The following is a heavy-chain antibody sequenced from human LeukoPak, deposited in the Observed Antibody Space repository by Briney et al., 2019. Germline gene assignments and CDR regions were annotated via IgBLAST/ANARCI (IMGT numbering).Heavy chain of an antibody. Sequence: GGSLRLSCAASGFTFSSYAMSWVRQAPGKGLEWVSAISGSGGSTYHADTVKGRFTISRDNSKNTPYLQMNSLRAEDTAVYYCAKFRGDYYYYYYYMDVWGKGTTVTVSS. D-gene: IGHD4-17*01. V-gene: IGHV3-23*01. CDR2: ISGSGGST. J-gene: IGHJ6*03. CDR3: AKFRGDYYYYYYYMDV. CDR1: GFTFSSYA.